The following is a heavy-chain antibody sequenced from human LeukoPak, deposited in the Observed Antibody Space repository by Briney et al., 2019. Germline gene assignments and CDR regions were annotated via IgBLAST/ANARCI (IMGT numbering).Heavy chain of an antibody. Sequence: GGSLRLSCAASGFTFSSYWMHWVRQAPGKGLVWVSRINCDGSSTSYADSVKGRFTISRDNAKNTLYLQMNSLRAEDTAVYYCAREYSSSSEGWNYYYGMDVWGQGTTVTVSS. D-gene: IGHD6-6*01. J-gene: IGHJ6*02. V-gene: IGHV3-74*01. CDR2: INCDGSST. CDR1: GFTFSSYW. CDR3: AREYSSSSEGWNYYYGMDV.